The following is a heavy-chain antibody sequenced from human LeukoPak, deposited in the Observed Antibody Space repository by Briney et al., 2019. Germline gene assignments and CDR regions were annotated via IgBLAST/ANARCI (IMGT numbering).Heavy chain of an antibody. CDR3: ARQRHDYGFDY. Sequence: QSSETLSLTCTVSGGSISSSSYYWGWIRQPPGKGLEWIGSIYYSGSTYYNPSLKSRVTISVDTSKNQFSLKLSSVTAADTAVYYCARQRHDYGFDYWGQGTLVTVSS. V-gene: IGHV4-39*01. CDR2: IYYSGST. CDR1: GGSISSSSYY. D-gene: IGHD4-17*01. J-gene: IGHJ4*02.